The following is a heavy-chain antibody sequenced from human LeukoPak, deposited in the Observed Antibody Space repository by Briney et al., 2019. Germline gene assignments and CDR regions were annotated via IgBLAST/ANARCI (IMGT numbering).Heavy chain of an antibody. J-gene: IGHJ4*02. CDR1: GYTFTSYG. V-gene: IGHV1-18*01. Sequence: GASVEVSCKASGYTFTSYGISWVRQAPGQGLEWMGWISAYNGNTNYAQKLQGRVTMTTDTSTSTAYMELRSLRSDDTAVYYCARDFWWDDYGSFDYWGQGTLVTVSS. CDR3: ARDFWWDDYGSFDY. D-gene: IGHD4-17*01. CDR2: ISAYNGNT.